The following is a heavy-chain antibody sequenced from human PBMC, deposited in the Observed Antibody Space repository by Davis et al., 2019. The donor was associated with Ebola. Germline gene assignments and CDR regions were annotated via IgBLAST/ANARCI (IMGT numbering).Heavy chain of an antibody. CDR2: ISGSGGST. CDR1: GFTFSDYY. V-gene: IGHV3-23*01. CDR3: AKAALRWLYDY. D-gene: IGHD4-23*01. Sequence: SLNISCAASGFTFSDYYMSWVRQAPGKGLEWVSAISGSGGSTYYAVSVKGRFTITRDNSKNTLYLQMNSLRAEDTAVYYCAKAALRWLYDYWGQGTLVTVSS. J-gene: IGHJ4*02.